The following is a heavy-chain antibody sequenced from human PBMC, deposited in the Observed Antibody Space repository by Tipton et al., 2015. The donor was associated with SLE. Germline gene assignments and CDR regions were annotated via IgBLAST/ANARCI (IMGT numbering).Heavy chain of an antibody. J-gene: IGHJ3*02. D-gene: IGHD3-22*01. CDR2: IYTSGGT. V-gene: IGHV4-61*05. CDR3: ARVRDLYDSSGYYPDAFDI. Sequence: TLSLTCTVSGGSISSSSYHWGWVRQPPGKGLEWIGYIYTSGGTNYNPSLKSRVTISVDTSKNQFSLKLSSVTAADTAVYYCARVRDLYDSSGYYPDAFDIWGQGTMVTVSS. CDR1: GGSISSSSYH.